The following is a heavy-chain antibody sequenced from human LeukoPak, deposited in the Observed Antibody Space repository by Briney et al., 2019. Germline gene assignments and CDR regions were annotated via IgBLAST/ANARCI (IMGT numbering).Heavy chain of an antibody. V-gene: IGHV3-30*02. CDR2: IWYDGRDK. CDR3: AKDSYSYGSYFDY. Sequence: GGSLRLSCAASGFTFSGCGMHWVRQAPGKGLEWVAFIWYDGRDKYYADSVKGRFTISRDNSKNTLYLKMNSLRAEDTAMYYCAKDSYSYGSYFDYWGQGTLVTVSS. D-gene: IGHD5-18*01. J-gene: IGHJ4*02. CDR1: GFTFSGCG.